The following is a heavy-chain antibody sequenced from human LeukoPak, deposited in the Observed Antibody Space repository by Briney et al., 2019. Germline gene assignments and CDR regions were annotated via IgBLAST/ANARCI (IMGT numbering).Heavy chain of an antibody. CDR3: ARDKGGLYYYDSSGYYPSHFDY. CDR2: INPNSGGT. Sequence: ASVKVSRKASGYTFTGYYMHWVRQAPGQGLEWMGWINPNSGGTNYAQKFQGRVTMTRDTSISTAYMALSRLRSDDTAVYYCARDKGGLYYYDSSGYYPSHFDYWGQGTLVTVSS. V-gene: IGHV1-2*02. CDR1: GYTFTGYY. J-gene: IGHJ4*02. D-gene: IGHD3-22*01.